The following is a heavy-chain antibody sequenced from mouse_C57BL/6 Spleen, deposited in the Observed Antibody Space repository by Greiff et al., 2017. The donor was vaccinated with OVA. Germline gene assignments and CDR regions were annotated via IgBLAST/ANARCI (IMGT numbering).Heavy chain of an antibody. CDR2: ISSGSSTI. V-gene: IGHV5-17*01. CDR3: ARSGLLYAMDY. J-gene: IGHJ4*01. D-gene: IGHD1-1*01. Sequence: EVKLVESGGGLVKPGGSLKLSCAASEFTFSDYGMHWVRQAPEKGLEWVAYISSGSSTIYYADTVKGRFTISRDNAKNTLFLQMTSLRSEDTAMYYCARSGLLYAMDYWGQGTSVTVSS. CDR1: EFTFSDYG.